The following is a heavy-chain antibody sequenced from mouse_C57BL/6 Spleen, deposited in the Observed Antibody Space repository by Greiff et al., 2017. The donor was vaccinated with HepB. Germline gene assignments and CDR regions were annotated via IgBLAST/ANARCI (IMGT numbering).Heavy chain of an antibody. CDR2: IDPEDGET. J-gene: IGHJ1*03. V-gene: IGHV14-2*01. Sequence: VQLQQSGAELVKPGASVKLSCTASGFIIKDYYMHWVKQRTEQGLEWIGRIDPEDGETKYAPKFQGKATITADTSSNTAYLQLSSLTSEDTAVYYCARGSSITTVVARWYFDVWGTGTTVTVSS. D-gene: IGHD1-1*01. CDR1: GFIIKDYY. CDR3: ARGSSITTVVARWYFDV.